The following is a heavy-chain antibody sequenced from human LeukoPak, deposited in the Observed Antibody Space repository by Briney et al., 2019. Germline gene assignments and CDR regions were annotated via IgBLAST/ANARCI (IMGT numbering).Heavy chain of an antibody. Sequence: PAGGSLRLSCAASGFTFSSYGMNWVRQAPGKGLEGVSGISGSGGTTYYADSVKGRFTISRDNSKNSLSLQVSSLRAEDTAVYYCAKTNGYYSDWGQGTLVTVSS. CDR3: AKTNGYYSD. V-gene: IGHV3-23*01. CDR1: GFTFSSYG. CDR2: ISGSGGTT. D-gene: IGHD3-22*01. J-gene: IGHJ4*02.